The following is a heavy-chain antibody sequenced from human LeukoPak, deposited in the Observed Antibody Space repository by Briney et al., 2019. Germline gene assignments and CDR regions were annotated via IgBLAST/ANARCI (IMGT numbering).Heavy chain of an antibody. CDR1: GFTVSSTY. J-gene: IGHJ4*02. CDR3: ARRLLTGYYEF. D-gene: IGHD3-9*01. V-gene: IGHV3-66*01. Sequence: GGSLRLSCAASGFTVSSTYMSWVRQAPGKGVEWVSALYSGDTTYYANSVKGRFTISRDNSKSMLYLQMNSLRAEDTAVYYCARRLLTGYYEFWGQGTLVTVSS. CDR2: LYSGDTT.